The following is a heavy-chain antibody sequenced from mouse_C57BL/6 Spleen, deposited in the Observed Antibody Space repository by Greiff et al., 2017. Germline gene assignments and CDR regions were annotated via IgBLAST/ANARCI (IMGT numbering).Heavy chain of an antibody. J-gene: IGHJ4*01. Sequence: QVQLKQSGAELARPGASVKLSCKASGYTFTSYGISWVKQRTGQGLEWIGEIYPRSGTTYYNEKFKGKATLTADKSSSTAYMEHRSLTSDDSAVYFCARLYSNYVVYAMDYWGQGTLGTVSS. CDR3: ARLYSNYVVYAMDY. CDR1: GYTFTSYG. D-gene: IGHD2-5*01. CDR2: IYPRSGTT. V-gene: IGHV1-81*01.